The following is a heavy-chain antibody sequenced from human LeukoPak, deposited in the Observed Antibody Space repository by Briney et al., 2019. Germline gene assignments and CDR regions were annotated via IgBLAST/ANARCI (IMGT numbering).Heavy chain of an antibody. CDR3: AKSQAFYGDYEFDY. CDR1: GFIFSSYS. D-gene: IGHD4-17*01. Sequence: GGSLRLSCTASGFIFSSYSMNWVRQAPGKGLEWVATITGGAVVTKYADSVKGRFTISRDNSKDTLYLHMHRLRAEDTAFYYCAKSQAFYGDYEFDYWGQGTLVTVSS. J-gene: IGHJ4*02. CDR2: ITGGAVVT. V-gene: IGHV3-23*01.